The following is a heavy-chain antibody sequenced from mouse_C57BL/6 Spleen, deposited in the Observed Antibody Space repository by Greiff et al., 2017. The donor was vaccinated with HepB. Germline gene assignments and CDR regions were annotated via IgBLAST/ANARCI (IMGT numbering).Heavy chain of an antibody. V-gene: IGHV1-61*01. J-gene: IGHJ2*01. D-gene: IGHD1-1*01. Sequence: QVQLQQPGAELVRPGSSVKLSCKASGYTFTSYWMDWVKQRPGQGLEWIGNIYPSDSETHYNQKFKDKATLTVDKSSSTAYMQLSSLTSEDSAVYYCARSSVVAMAYYFDHWGQGTTLTVSS. CDR3: ARSSVVAMAYYFDH. CDR2: IYPSDSET. CDR1: GYTFTSYW.